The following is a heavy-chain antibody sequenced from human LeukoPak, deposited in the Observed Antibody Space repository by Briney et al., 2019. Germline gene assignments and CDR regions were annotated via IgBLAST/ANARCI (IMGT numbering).Heavy chain of an antibody. CDR1: GGSISSGSYY. V-gene: IGHV4-61*02. CDR3: ARERTMVREFDY. CDR2: IHTSGST. Sequence: TSQTLSLTCTVSGGSISSGSYYWSWIRQPAGKGLEWIGRIHTSGSTNYNPSLKSRVTISVDTSKNQFSLKLSSVTAADTAVYYCARERTMVREFDYWGQGTLVTVSS. J-gene: IGHJ4*02. D-gene: IGHD3-10*01.